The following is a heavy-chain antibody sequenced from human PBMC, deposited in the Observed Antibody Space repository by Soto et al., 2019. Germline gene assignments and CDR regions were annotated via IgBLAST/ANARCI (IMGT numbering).Heavy chain of an antibody. CDR2: ISRKGDNT. J-gene: IGHJ5*02. V-gene: IGHV3-64*04. CDR3: ARVVGAPNWFDP. CDR1: GFTFSSHA. Sequence: GGSLRLSCSASGFTFSSHAMHWVRQAPGQGLEYLSAISRKGDNTYYADSVKGRFTISRDNSKNSLYLQMNSLRAEDTAVYYCARVVGAPNWFDPWGQGTLVTVSS. D-gene: IGHD1-26*01.